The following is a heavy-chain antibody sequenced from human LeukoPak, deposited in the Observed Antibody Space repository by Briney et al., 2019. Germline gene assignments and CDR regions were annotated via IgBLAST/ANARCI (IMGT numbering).Heavy chain of an antibody. CDR1: RFTFSSFT. J-gene: IGHJ4*02. CDR3: AREESAKVVIDY. Sequence: GGSLRLSCAASRFTFSSFTMHWVRQAPGEGLEWVAVISYDGSNNYYADSVKGRFTISRDSSKNTLYLQMNSLRDEDTAVYYCAREESAKVVIDYWGQGTLVTVSS. D-gene: IGHD2-15*01. CDR2: ISYDGSNN. V-gene: IGHV3-30-3*01.